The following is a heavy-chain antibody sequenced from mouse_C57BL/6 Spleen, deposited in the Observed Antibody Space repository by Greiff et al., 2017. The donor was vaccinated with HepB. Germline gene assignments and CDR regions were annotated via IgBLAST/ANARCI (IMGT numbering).Heavy chain of an antibody. J-gene: IGHJ4*01. Sequence: VQLQQSGAELVKPGASVKLSCKASGYTFTSYWMHWVKQRPGQGLEWIGMIHPNSGSTNYNEKFKSKATLTVDKSSSTAYMQLSSLTSEDSAVYYCARPGPDYYAMDYWGQGTSVTVSS. CDR2: IHPNSGST. CDR1: GYTFTSYW. V-gene: IGHV1-64*01. CDR3: ARPGPDYYAMDY.